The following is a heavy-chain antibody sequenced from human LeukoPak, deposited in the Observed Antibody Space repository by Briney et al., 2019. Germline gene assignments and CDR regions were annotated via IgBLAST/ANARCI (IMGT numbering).Heavy chain of an antibody. D-gene: IGHD3-10*01. CDR1: GFTFSSYA. V-gene: IGHV3-23*01. J-gene: IGHJ5*02. CDR2: ISGSGGST. CDR3: AKDLKVNYYGSGSPMNNWFDP. Sequence: GGSLRLSCAASGFTFSSYAMSWVRQAPGKGLECVSAISGSGGSTYYADSVKGRFTISRDNSKNTLYLQMNSLRAEDTAVYYCAKDLKVNYYGSGSPMNNWFDPWGQGTLVTVSS.